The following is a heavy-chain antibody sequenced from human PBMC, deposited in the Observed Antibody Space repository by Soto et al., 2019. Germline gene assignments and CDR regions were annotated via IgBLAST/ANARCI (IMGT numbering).Heavy chain of an antibody. V-gene: IGHV1-3*01. CDR3: ARRYKSAGWLET. CDR1: GYTFATYA. J-gene: IGHJ5*02. D-gene: IGHD1-20*01. CDR2: INPATGNT. Sequence: QVQLVQSGAEVKKPGASVKVSCKASGYTFATYAIHWVRQAPGEGLEWMGWINPATGNTEYSEKFQDRVTLTRDTPATTAYMELRGLRFEDTAVYYCARRYKSAGWLETLGQGTLVTVSS.